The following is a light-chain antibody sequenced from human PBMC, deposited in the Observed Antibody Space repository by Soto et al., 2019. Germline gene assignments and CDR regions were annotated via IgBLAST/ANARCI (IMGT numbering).Light chain of an antibody. J-gene: IGKJ1*01. V-gene: IGKV3-20*01. CDR3: QQYCSSRT. Sequence: DIVLTQSPGTLSLSPGERATLSCRASQSFSSSYLAWYQHKPGQAPSLLIYGASSRATDIPDRFSGSGSGTDFTLTISRLEPEDFAVYYCQQYCSSRTFGPGNKVEIK. CDR2: GAS. CDR1: QSFSSSY.